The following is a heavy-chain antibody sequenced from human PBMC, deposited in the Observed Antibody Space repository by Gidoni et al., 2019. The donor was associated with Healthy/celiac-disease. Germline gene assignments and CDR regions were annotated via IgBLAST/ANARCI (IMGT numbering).Heavy chain of an antibody. CDR1: GYTFTSYG. V-gene: IGHV5-51*01. CDR2: IYHGDSDT. D-gene: IGHD6-6*01. CDR3: ARHSTSPPPTTPGDY. J-gene: IGHJ4*02. Sequence: EVQLGQSGAEVQKPGESLKISGQGSGYTFTSYGIGGVRQMPGKGLEWRGIIYHGDSDTRYSPSFQGQVTISADKSISTAYLQWSSLKASDTAMYYCARHSTSPPPTTPGDYWGQGTLVTVSS.